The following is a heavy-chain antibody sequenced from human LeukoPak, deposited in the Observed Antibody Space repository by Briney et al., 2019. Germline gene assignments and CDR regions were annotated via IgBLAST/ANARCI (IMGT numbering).Heavy chain of an antibody. Sequence: GASLKVSCTASGYTFTSYDINWVRQATGQGLEWMGWMNPNSGNTGYAQKFQGRVTMTRNTSISTAYMELSSLRSEDTAVYYCARGRALWFGVRNFDYWGQGTLVTVSS. CDR3: ARGRALWFGVRNFDY. V-gene: IGHV1-8*01. CDR1: GYTFTSYD. D-gene: IGHD3-10*01. CDR2: MNPNSGNT. J-gene: IGHJ4*02.